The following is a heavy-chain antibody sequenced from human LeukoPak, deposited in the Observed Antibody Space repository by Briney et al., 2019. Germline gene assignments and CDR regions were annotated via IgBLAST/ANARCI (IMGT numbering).Heavy chain of an antibody. D-gene: IGHD3-3*01. CDR1: GYTFTSYG. V-gene: IGHV1-2*02. CDR2: INPNSGGT. J-gene: IGHJ4*02. Sequence: ASVKVSCKASGYTFTSYGISWVRQAPGQGLEWMGWINPNSGGTNYAQKFQGRVTMTRDTSISTAYMELSRLRSDDTAVYYCARGHYDFWSGYYPNFDYWGQGTLVTVSS. CDR3: ARGHYDFWSGYYPNFDY.